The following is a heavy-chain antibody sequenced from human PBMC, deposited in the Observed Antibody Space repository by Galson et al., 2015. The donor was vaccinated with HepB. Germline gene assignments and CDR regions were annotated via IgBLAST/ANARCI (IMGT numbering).Heavy chain of an antibody. J-gene: IGHJ5*02. CDR2: ISHDTTNK. CDR1: GFTFSSYG. D-gene: IGHD2-2*01. Sequence: SLRLSCAASGFTFSSYGMHWVRQAPGKGLEWVAVISHDTTNKYYADSVKGRFTISRDNSKNTLYLQMNYLRAEDTAVYYCAKGLEGCSATTCPLDPWGQGTLVTVSS. V-gene: IGHV3-30*18. CDR3: AKGLEGCSATTCPLDP.